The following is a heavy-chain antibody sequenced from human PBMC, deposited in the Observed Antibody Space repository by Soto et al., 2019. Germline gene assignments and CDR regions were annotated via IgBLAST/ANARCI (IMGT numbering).Heavy chain of an antibody. D-gene: IGHD1-26*01. CDR2: IYHSGST. CDR3: ARGQWELPYYFDY. CDR1: GYSITSGYY. J-gene: IGHJ4*02. V-gene: IGHV4-38-2*01. Sequence: SLTCAVSGYSITSGYYWGWIRQPPGKGLEWIGSIYHSGSTYYNPSLKSRVTISVDTSKNQFSLKLSSVTAADTAVYYCARGQWELPYYFDYWGQGTLVTVSS.